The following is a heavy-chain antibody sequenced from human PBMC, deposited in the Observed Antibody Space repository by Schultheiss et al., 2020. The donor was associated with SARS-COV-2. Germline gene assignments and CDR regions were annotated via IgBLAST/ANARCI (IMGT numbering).Heavy chain of an antibody. CDR1: GFTFSNYE. CDR3: ATFRNGWSAFDY. V-gene: IGHV3-48*03. CDR2: ISGSGSNI. J-gene: IGHJ4*02. D-gene: IGHD6-19*01. Sequence: GGSLRLSCAASGFTFSNYEMNWVRQAPGKGLEWVSYISGSGSNIYYADSVKGRFTISRDNAKNSLYLQMNSLRAEDTAVYYCATFRNGWSAFDYWGQGTLVTVSS.